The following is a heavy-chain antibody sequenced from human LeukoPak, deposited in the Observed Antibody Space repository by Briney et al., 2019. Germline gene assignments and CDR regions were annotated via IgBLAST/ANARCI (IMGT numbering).Heavy chain of an antibody. V-gene: IGHV5-51*01. CDR1: GYSVTRYW. CDR2: SYPGDSDT. J-gene: IGHJ4*02. CDR3: ARSVPAAKVAPFDY. D-gene: IGHD2-2*01. Sequence: GESLKISCKGSGYSVTRYWIGWVRQMPGKGLEWMGMSYPGDSDTRYSPSFQGQVTISADKSISTAYMQWSSLKASDTAMYYCARSVPAAKVAPFDYWGQGTLVTVSS.